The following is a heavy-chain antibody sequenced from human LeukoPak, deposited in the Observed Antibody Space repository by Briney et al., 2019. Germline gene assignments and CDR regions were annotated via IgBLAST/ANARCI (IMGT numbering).Heavy chain of an antibody. J-gene: IGHJ4*02. V-gene: IGHV1-18*01. Sequence: ASVKVSCKASGYTFTSYGISWVRQAPGQGLEWMGWISAYNGDTKYAQKLQGRVTMTTDTSTSIAYMELRSLGSDDTAVYYCARDDFWSGYPPFDYWGQGTLVTVSS. CDR2: ISAYNGDT. D-gene: IGHD3-3*01. CDR3: ARDDFWSGYPPFDY. CDR1: GYTFTSYG.